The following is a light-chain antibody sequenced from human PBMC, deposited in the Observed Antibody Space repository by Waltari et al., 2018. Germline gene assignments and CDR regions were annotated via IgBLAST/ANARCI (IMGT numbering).Light chain of an antibody. CDR3: ASWDDILSGVL. J-gene: IGLJ2*01. CDR1: ISNLGSNY. Sequence: QSVLTQPPSASGTPGPRVTISCSGRISNLGSNYIYWYPQLPGTAPKLLLYRNNQRPSGVPDRFSGSKSGTSASLAISGLRSEDEADYYCASWDDILSGVLFGGGTKLSVL. V-gene: IGLV1-47*01. CDR2: RNN.